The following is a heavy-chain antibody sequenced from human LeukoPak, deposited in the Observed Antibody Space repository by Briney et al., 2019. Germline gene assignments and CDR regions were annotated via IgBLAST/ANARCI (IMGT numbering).Heavy chain of an antibody. J-gene: IGHJ1*01. CDR3: ARHRGEWLGREYFQH. V-gene: IGHV4-38-2*01. CDR2: IYYSGST. D-gene: IGHD6-19*01. Sequence: PSETLSLTCAVSGYSISNDYYWGWVRQPPGKGLEWIGNIYYSGSTYYNPSLKSRVTISVDTSKNQFSLKLSSVTAADTAVYYCARHRGEWLGREYFQHWGQGTLVTVSS. CDR1: GYSISNDYY.